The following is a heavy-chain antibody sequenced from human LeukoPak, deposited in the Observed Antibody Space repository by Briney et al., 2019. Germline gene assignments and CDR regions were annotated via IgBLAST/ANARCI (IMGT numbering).Heavy chain of an antibody. D-gene: IGHD2-21*02. Sequence: SETLSLTCAVSGGSISDDFWTWIRQPPGKGLEWIGHIYYTGSTSYNPALDSRVTISVDASKKHFSLRLTPLTAADTAVDYCAKGDVAYDLPAAFLPSRLDSCGQGALLTVSP. CDR3: AKGDVAYDLPAAFLPSRLDS. CDR2: IYYTGST. V-gene: IGHV4-59*12. CDR1: GGSISDDF. J-gene: IGHJ5*01.